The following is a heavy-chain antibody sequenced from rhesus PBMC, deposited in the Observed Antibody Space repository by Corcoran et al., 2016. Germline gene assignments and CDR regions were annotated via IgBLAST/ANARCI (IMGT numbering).Heavy chain of an antibody. D-gene: IGHD3-40*01. CDR2: ISYSGST. Sequence: QLQLQESGPGLVKPSETLSLTCAVSGYSISSGYGWRWLRQPPGKGLGWIGFISYSGSTSYNPSLKSRVTISRDTSKNQFSLKLSFVTAADTAVYYCARVGPYDLVDYWGQGVLVTVSS. CDR3: ARVGPYDLVDY. V-gene: IGHV4-122*02. J-gene: IGHJ4*01. CDR1: GYSISSGYG.